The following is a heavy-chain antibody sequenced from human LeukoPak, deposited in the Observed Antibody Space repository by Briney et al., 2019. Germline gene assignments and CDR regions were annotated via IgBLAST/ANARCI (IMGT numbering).Heavy chain of an antibody. CDR1: GGSISSYY. V-gene: IGHV4-4*07. CDR3: ARGRDGYNFLNRGEYYYFDY. J-gene: IGHJ4*02. CDR2: IYTSGST. D-gene: IGHD5-24*01. Sequence: KPSETLSLTCTVSGGSISSYYWSWIRQPAGKVLEWIGRIYTSGSTNYNPSLKSRVTMSVDTSKNQFSLKLSSVTAADTAVYYCARGRDGYNFLNRGEYYYFDYWGQGTLVTVSS.